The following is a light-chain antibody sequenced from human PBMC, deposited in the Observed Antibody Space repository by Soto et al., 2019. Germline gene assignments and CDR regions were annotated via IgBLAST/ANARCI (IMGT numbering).Light chain of an antibody. V-gene: IGLV2-8*01. J-gene: IGLJ1*01. CDR1: SSDVGGYNF. CDR3: SSYAGSNNRYV. Sequence: ALTQPPSASGSPGQSVTISCTGTSSDVGGYNFVSWYQQHPGKGPKLIIYEVNKRPSGVPDRFSGSKSGRTASLTVSGLQAEDEADYYCSSYAGSNNRYVFGTGTKLTVL. CDR2: EVN.